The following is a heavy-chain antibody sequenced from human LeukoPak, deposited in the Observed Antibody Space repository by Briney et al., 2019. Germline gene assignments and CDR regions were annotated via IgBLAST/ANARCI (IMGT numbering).Heavy chain of an antibody. J-gene: IGHJ6*02. CDR2: ISYDGSNK. V-gene: IGHV3-30-3*01. CDR1: GFTFSSYA. D-gene: IGHD3-10*01. CDR3: AREEGYGSGSYYNTLSYYYGMDV. Sequence: GGSLRLSCAASGFTFSSYAMHWVRQAPGKGLEWVAVISYDGSNKYYADSVKGRFTISRDNSKNTLYLQMNSLRAEDTAVYYCAREEGYGSGSYYNTLSYYYGMDVWGQGTTVTVSS.